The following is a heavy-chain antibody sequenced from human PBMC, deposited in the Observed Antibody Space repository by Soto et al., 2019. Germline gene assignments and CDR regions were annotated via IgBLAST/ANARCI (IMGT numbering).Heavy chain of an antibody. CDR1: GFTFSNYG. D-gene: IGHD2-8*01. V-gene: IGHV1-18*01. J-gene: IGHJ6*02. Sequence: SVKVSCKASGFTFSNYGLNWVRQAPGQGLEWMGWVSANNGHTNYAQNLQGRVSMTTDTSTSTAYMELRGLTFDDTAVYYCARDIESVTAKHFFYYYAMDVWGQGTTVTSP. CDR3: ARDIESVTAKHFFYYYAMDV. CDR2: VSANNGHT.